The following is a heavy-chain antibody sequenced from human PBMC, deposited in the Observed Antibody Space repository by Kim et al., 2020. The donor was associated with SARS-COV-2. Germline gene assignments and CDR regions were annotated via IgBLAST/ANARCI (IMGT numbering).Heavy chain of an antibody. CDR3: ARSMNTAMVMA. Sequence: TNYTPSLKGRVTISVDTSKNQFALKLSSVTAADTAVYYCARSMNTAMVMAWGQGTLVTVSS. J-gene: IGHJ4*02. CDR2: T. V-gene: IGHV4-59*01. D-gene: IGHD5-18*01.